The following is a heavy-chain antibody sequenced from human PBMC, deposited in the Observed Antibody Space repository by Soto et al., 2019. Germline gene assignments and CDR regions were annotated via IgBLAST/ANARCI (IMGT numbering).Heavy chain of an antibody. V-gene: IGHV1-2*02. CDR3: ASGSYSCYDRGYYYYGMDV. CDR1: GYTFTSYY. CDR2: INPNSGGT. J-gene: IGHJ6*02. D-gene: IGHD5-12*01. Sequence: SVKVSCKASGYTFTSYYMHWVRQAPGQGLEWMGWINPNSGGTNYAQKFQGRVTMTRDTSISTAYMELSRLRSDDTAVYYCASGSYSCYDRGYYYYGMDVWGQGTTVRVYS.